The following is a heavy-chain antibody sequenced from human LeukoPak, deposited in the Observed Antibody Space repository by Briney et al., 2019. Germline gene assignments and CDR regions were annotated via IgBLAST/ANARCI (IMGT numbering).Heavy chain of an antibody. CDR1: GGSITGYY. Sequence: SETLSLTCTVSGGSITGYYWSWIRQPPGKGLEWIGYISNSGTINYNPSLKSRVTMSGDTSKNQFSLRLSSVTAADSAVYYCARRGFLDYWGQRILVTVSS. V-gene: IGHV4-59*08. D-gene: IGHD6-25*01. CDR3: ARRGFLDY. CDR2: ISNSGTI. J-gene: IGHJ4*02.